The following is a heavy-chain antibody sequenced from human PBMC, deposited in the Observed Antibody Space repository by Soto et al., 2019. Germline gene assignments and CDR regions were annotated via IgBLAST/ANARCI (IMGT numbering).Heavy chain of an antibody. CDR1: GYTFTGYY. D-gene: IGHD6-6*01. CDR3: ARARGLYSSSFPDYYYYYYMDV. CDR2: INPNSGGT. J-gene: IGHJ6*03. V-gene: IGHV1-2*04. Sequence: ASVKVSCKASGYTFTGYYMHWVRQAPGQGLEWMGWINPNSGGTNYAQKFQGWVTMTRDTSISTAYMELSRLRSDDTAVYYCARARGLYSSSFPDYYYYYYMDVWGKGTTVTVSS.